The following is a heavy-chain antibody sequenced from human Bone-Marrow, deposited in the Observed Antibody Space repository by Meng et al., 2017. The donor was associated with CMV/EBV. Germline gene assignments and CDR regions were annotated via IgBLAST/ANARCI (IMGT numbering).Heavy chain of an antibody. J-gene: IGHJ4*02. CDR2: VYYTGST. D-gene: IGHD1-1*01. Sequence: GSLRLSCTVSGGSISSSSYYWDWIRQPPEKGLEWIGSVYYTGSTSYSPSLKSRVTISVDTSKNQFSLKLSSMTAADTAVYYCARRGRTGTTSYDYWGQGTLVTVPS. V-gene: IGHV4-39*01. CDR1: GGSISSSSYY. CDR3: ARRGRTGTTSYDY.